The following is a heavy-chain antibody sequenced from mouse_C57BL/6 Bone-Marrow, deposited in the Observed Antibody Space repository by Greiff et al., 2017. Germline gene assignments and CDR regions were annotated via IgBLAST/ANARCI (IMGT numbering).Heavy chain of an antibody. CDR1: GYTFTRYG. V-gene: IGHV1-81*01. CDR3: AREGLWGDWYFDV. D-gene: IGHD1-1*01. Sequence: VQLQQSGAELARPGASVKLSCKASGYTFTRYGISWVKQRTGQGLEWIGEIYPRSVNTYYNEKFKDKAALTADQSSSTAYMELLSLTSEDSAVYYCAREGLWGDWYFDVWGTGTTVTASS. CDR2: IYPRSVNT. J-gene: IGHJ1*03.